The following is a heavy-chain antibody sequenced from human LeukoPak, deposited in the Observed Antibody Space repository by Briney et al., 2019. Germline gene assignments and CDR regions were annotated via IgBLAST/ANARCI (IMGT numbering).Heavy chain of an antibody. V-gene: IGHV3-23*01. Sequence: GGSLRLSCAASGFTFSSYAMSWVRQAPGKGLEWVSAISGSGGSTYYADSVKGRFTISRDNSKNTLYLQMNSLRAEDTAVYYCAKIRYCSSTSCYFGWLDPWGQGTLVTVSS. CDR2: ISGSGGST. D-gene: IGHD2-2*01. CDR1: GFTFSSYA. CDR3: AKIRYCSSTSCYFGWLDP. J-gene: IGHJ5*02.